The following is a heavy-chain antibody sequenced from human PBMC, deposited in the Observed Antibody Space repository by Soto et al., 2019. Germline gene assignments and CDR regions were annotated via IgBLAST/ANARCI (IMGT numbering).Heavy chain of an antibody. V-gene: IGHV6-1*01. CDR1: GDSVSSNSAG. D-gene: IGHD1-26*01. Sequence: SQTLSLTCAITGDSVSSNSAGWSWVRQSPSRGLEWLGRTYYGSKWYYEYAVSVRGRITINPDTSKTQYSLQLNSVTPEDTAVYFCARGEQYSGRIFDYWGQGTLVTVSS. CDR3: ARGEQYSGRIFDY. J-gene: IGHJ4*01. CDR2: TYYGSKWYY.